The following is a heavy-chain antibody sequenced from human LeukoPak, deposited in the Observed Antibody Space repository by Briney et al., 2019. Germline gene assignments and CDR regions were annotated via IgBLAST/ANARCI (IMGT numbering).Heavy chain of an antibody. Sequence: GALRLSCAASGFTFSSYGMHWVRQAPGKGLEWVAVIWYDGSNKYYADSVKGRFTISRDNSKNTLYLQMNSLRAEDTAVYYCARAYCSGGTCYSDFDYWGQGTLVTVSS. D-gene: IGHD2-15*01. V-gene: IGHV3-33*01. CDR2: IWYDGSNK. CDR1: GFTFSSYG. CDR3: ARAYCSGGTCYSDFDY. J-gene: IGHJ4*02.